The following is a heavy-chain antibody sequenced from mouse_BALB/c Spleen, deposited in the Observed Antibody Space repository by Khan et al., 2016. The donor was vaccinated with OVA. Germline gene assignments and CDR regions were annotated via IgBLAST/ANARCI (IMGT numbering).Heavy chain of an antibody. V-gene: IGHV1S135*01. D-gene: IGHD2-2*01. J-gene: IGHJ3*01. CDR3: TRHGYVAWFTY. Sequence: LVESGPELMKPGASVKISCKASGYSFTSYYIHWVMQSHGKSLEWIGYIDPFSGGTTYNQKFKGKATLTVDKSSSTAYLHLSNLTSEDSAVYYCTRHGYVAWFTYWGQGTLVTVSA. CDR1: GYSFTSYY. CDR2: IDPFSGGT.